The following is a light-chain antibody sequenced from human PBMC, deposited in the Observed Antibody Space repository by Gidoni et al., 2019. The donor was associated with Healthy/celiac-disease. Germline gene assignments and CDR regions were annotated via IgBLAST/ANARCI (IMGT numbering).Light chain of an antibody. Sequence: DIQLTQSPSFLSASVGDRVTITCWASQGISSYLAWYQQKPGIAHKLMIYAESILQSGVPSRFSGSGSGTEFTLTSSSLQPEVFATYYFQQINSYPMFGQGTKVEIK. CDR3: QQINSYPM. V-gene: IGKV1-9*01. CDR2: AES. J-gene: IGKJ1*01. CDR1: QGISSY.